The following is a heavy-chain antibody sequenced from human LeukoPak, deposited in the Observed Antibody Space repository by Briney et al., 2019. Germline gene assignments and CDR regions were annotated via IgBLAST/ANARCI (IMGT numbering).Heavy chain of an antibody. D-gene: IGHD3-3*01. CDR1: GGTFSSYG. V-gene: IGHV1-18*01. CDR2: ISAYNGNT. Sequence: AAVKVSCKASGGTFSSYGISWVRQAPVQGLEWMGWISAYNGNTNYAQKLQGRVTMTTDTSTSAAYMELRSLRSDDTAVYYCARDRPTYYDFWSGYSAWGQGTLVTVSS. CDR3: ARDRPTYYDFWSGYSA. J-gene: IGHJ4*02.